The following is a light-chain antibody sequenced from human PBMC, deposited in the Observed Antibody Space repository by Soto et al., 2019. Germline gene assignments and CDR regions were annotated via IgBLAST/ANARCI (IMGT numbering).Light chain of an antibody. Sequence: DIQMTQSPSTLSASEGDRVTISCRASQSVSIWSAWYQQKPGRAPKLLIYKSSILESGVPSRFSGSGSGTEFTLTISSLQPDDFATYYCQQFNTSPWTFGQGTKVDIK. CDR1: QSVSIW. J-gene: IGKJ1*01. V-gene: IGKV1-5*03. CDR3: QQFNTSPWT. CDR2: KSS.